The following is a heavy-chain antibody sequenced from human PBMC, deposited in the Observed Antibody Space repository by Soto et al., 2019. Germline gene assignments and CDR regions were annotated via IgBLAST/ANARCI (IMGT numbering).Heavy chain of an antibody. J-gene: IGHJ3*02. Sequence: EVQLVESGGGLVQPGGSLRLSCAASGFTFSSYWMHWVRQAPGKGLVWVSRINSDGSSTSYADSVKGRFTISRDNAKNTLYLQTNSLRAEDTAVYYCAKIVATRDGVDIWGQGTMVTVSS. V-gene: IGHV3-74*01. CDR1: GFTFSSYW. CDR2: INSDGSST. D-gene: IGHD5-12*01. CDR3: AKIVATRDGVDI.